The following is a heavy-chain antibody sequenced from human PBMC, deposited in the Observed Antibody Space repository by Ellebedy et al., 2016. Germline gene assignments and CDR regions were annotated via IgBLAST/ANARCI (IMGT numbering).Heavy chain of an antibody. V-gene: IGHV3-30*14. Sequence: GGSLRLXXVASGFRFNTAMHWVRQAPGKGLEWVASISPGGEVQYYGDSVRGRFTVSRDNSKSTLILQMNSLRREDTAVYFCSRGTTVTVVREVANFNFWGQGTLVTVSS. CDR2: ISPGGEVQ. CDR1: GFRFNTA. CDR3: SRGTTVTVVREVANFNF. J-gene: IGHJ4*02. D-gene: IGHD1-1*01.